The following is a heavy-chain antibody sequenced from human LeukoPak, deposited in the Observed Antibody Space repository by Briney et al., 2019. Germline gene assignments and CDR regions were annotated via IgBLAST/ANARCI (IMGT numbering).Heavy chain of an antibody. Sequence: SETLSLTCTVSGGSISSYYWSWIRQPPGKGLEWIGYIYYSGSTNYNPSLKSRVTISVDTSKNQFSLRLSSVTAADTAVYYCARDQGGGSGTCGYWGQGTLVTVSS. V-gene: IGHV4-59*01. J-gene: IGHJ4*02. CDR3: ARDQGGGSGTCGY. CDR2: IYYSGST. D-gene: IGHD3-10*01. CDR1: GGSISSYY.